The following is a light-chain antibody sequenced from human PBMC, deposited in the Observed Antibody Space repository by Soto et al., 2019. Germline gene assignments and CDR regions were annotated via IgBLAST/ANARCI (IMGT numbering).Light chain of an antibody. J-gene: IGLJ2*01. CDR3: TSYTSIDTRV. CDR1: SLDVGGYNF. V-gene: IGLV2-14*01. CDR2: GVR. Sequence: QLVLTQPASVSGSPGQSITISCTGTSLDVGGYNFVSWYQQHPGKVPKLMIYGVRNRPSGVSHRFSGSKSGNTASLTISGLQAEDEADYYCTSYTSIDTRVFGGGTKVTVL.